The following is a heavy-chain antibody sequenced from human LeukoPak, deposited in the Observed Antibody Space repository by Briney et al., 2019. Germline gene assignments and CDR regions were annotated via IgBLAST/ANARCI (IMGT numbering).Heavy chain of an antibody. CDR1: GLTLRIYW. V-gene: IGHV3-7*04. Sequence: PGGSLKLPGEASGLTLRIYWMSWVRQAPGKGLEWVANIKHDGSEKYYVDSVKGRFTISRDNAKNSLYLQMNSLRAEFTAVYYCARDYFYPMDVWGQGTTVTVSS. J-gene: IGHJ6*02. CDR2: IKHDGSEK. CDR3: ARDYFYPMDV.